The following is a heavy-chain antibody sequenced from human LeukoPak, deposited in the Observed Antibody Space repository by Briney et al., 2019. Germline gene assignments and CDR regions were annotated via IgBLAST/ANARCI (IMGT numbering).Heavy chain of an antibody. J-gene: IGHJ3*02. D-gene: IGHD3-3*01. CDR1: GFTFSSYS. CDR3: ALNLGFWSGLTQWAFDI. Sequence: PGGSLRLSCAASGFTFSSYSMNWVRQAPGKGLEWVSSISSSSSYIYYADSVKGRFTISRDNAKNSLYLQMNSLRAEDTAVYYCALNLGFWSGLTQWAFDIWGQGTMVTVSS. CDR2: ISSSSSYI. V-gene: IGHV3-21*01.